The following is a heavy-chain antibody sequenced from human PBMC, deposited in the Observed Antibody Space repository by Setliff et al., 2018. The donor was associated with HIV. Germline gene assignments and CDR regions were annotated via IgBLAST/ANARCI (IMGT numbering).Heavy chain of an antibody. D-gene: IGHD5-18*01. J-gene: IGHJ4*02. CDR2: VSYDGTKT. CDR3: TRGRGYDHGYFDS. CDR1: GFIFGDYA. V-gene: IGHV3-30*04. Sequence: QPGGSLRLSCAASGFIFGDYAIHCVRQAPGKGLEWVAAVSYDGTKTYYADSVKGRFTLSRDKAKNTLYLQMNSLSADDTAIYYCTRGRGYDHGYFDSWGQGTLVTVSS.